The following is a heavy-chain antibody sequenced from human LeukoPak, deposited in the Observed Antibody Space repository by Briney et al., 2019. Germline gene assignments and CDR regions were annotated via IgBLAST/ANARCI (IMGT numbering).Heavy chain of an antibody. V-gene: IGHV3-48*03. Sequence: GGSLRLSCVASGFTFSSYEMNWVRQAPGKGLEWVSFIDRSGSTMYYADSVKGRFTISRGNAKNSLYLQMNSLRAEDTAVYYCARSAAGTYYWGQGTLVTVSS. CDR3: ARSAAGTYY. CDR2: IDRSGSTM. CDR1: GFTFSSYE. J-gene: IGHJ4*02. D-gene: IGHD1-1*01.